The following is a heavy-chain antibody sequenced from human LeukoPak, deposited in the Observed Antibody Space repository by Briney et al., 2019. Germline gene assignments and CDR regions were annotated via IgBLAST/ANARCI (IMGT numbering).Heavy chain of an antibody. Sequence: GGSLRLSCAASGFTFSSYAMSWVRQAPGKGLEWVSAISGSGGSTYYADFVKGGFTISRDNSKNTLYLQMNGLRAEDTAVYYCAKGCWPRSGSRSFDYWGQGTLVTVSS. CDR3: AKGCWPRSGSRSFDY. CDR2: ISGSGGST. V-gene: IGHV3-23*01. J-gene: IGHJ4*02. CDR1: GFTFSSYA. D-gene: IGHD1-14*01.